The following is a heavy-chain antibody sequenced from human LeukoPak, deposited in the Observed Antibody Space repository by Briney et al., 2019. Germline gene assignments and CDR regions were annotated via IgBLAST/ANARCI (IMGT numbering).Heavy chain of an antibody. CDR1: GFTFSDTW. Sequence: GGSLRLSCAASGFTFSDTWMHWVRQVPGEGLVWVSRIRSDGSDTRYAESVKGRFTISRDNAKNTLYLQMNSLRAEDTAVYYCAKDARYCSGGSCYSDYWGQGTLVAVSS. J-gene: IGHJ4*02. CDR2: IRSDGSDT. CDR3: AKDARYCSGGSCYSDY. D-gene: IGHD2-15*01. V-gene: IGHV3-74*01.